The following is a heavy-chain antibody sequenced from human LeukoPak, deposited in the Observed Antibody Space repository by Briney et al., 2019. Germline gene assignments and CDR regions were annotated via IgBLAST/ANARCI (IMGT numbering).Heavy chain of an antibody. V-gene: IGHV4-59*01. J-gene: IGHJ4*02. CDR2: IYYSGST. Sequence: SETLSLTCTVSGGSISSYYWSWIRQPPGKGLEWIGYIYYSGSTNYNPSLKSRVTISVDTSKNQFSLKLSSVTAADTAVYYCARVADYGDYALPYCGQGTLVTVSS. CDR1: GGSISSYY. D-gene: IGHD4-17*01. CDR3: ARVADYGDYALPY.